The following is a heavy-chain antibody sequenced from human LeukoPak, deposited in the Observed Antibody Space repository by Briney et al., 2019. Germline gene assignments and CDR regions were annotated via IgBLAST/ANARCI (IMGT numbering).Heavy chain of an antibody. V-gene: IGHV4-61*01. Sequence: PSETLSLTCTVSGGSVSSSNYYWSWIRQPPGKGLERVGFFSYNVHSDYNPSLKSRVNISVDTSKNQFSLRLSSVTAADTAIYYCARVSVAGTGPDYWGQGTLVTVSS. CDR1: GGSVSSSNYY. CDR3: ARVSVAGTGPDY. J-gene: IGHJ4*02. D-gene: IGHD6-13*01. CDR2: FSYNVHS.